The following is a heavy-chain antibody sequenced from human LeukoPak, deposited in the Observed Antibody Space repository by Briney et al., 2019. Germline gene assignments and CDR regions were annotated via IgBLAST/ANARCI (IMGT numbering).Heavy chain of an antibody. CDR2: IIPIFGTA. D-gene: IGHD1-1*01. CDR1: GGTFSTYA. Sequence: ASVKVSCKASGGTFSTYAISWVRQAPGQGLEWMGGIIPIFGTANYAQKFQGRVTITADKSTSTAYMELSSLRSEDTAVYYCARDWGTTGTTGWFDPWGQGTLVTVSS. V-gene: IGHV1-69*06. CDR3: ARDWGTTGTTGWFDP. J-gene: IGHJ5*02.